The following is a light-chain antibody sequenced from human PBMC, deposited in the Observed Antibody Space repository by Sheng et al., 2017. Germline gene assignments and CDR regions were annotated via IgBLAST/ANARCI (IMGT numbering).Light chain of an antibody. CDR1: QDIRNY. Sequence: DIQMTQSPSSLSASVGDRVTITCQASQDIRNYLHWYQQKPGKPPKLLIYDASYLEKGVPSRFSGSGSGTHFTFTISGLQPEDIATYYCQQYDKVPLAIFGPGTKVNVK. V-gene: IGKV1-33*01. CDR2: DAS. CDR3: QQYDKVPLAI. J-gene: IGKJ3*01.